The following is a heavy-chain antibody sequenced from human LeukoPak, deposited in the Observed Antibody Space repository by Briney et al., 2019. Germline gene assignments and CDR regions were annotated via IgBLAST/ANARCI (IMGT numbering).Heavy chain of an antibody. V-gene: IGHV3-74*01. Sequence: GGSLRLSCAASGFTFSSYWMHWVRQAPGKGLVWVSRINSDGSSTSYADSVKGRFTISRDNAKNTLYLQMNSLRAEDTAVYYFARGIAARLPFDYWGQGTLVTVSS. CDR2: INSDGSST. CDR3: ARGIAARLPFDY. J-gene: IGHJ4*02. D-gene: IGHD6-6*01. CDR1: GFTFSSYW.